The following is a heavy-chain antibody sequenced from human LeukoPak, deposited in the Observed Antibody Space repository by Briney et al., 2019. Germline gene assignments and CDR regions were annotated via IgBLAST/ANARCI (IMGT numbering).Heavy chain of an antibody. CDR3: ARDSGGRYNWFDP. V-gene: IGHV4-59*01. Sequence: PSETLSLTCTVSGGSISSCYWSWIRQPPGKGLEWIGYIYYSGSTNYNPSLKSRVTISVDTSKNQFSLKLSSVTAADTAVYYCARDSGGRYNWFDPWGQGTLVTVSS. D-gene: IGHD3-16*01. CDR2: IYYSGST. CDR1: GGSISSCY. J-gene: IGHJ5*02.